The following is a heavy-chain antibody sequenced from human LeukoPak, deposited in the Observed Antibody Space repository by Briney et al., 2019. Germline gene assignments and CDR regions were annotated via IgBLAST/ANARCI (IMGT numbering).Heavy chain of an antibody. CDR3: ARDGLTEGRPTRFGANWFDP. V-gene: IGHV1-3*01. CDR1: GYTFTSYA. Sequence: GASVKVSCKASGYTFTSYAMHWVRQAPGQRLEWMGWINAGNGDTKYSQKFQGRVTITRDTSASTAYMELSSLRSEGTAVYYCARDGLTEGRPTRFGANWFDPWGQGTLVTVSS. CDR2: INAGNGDT. D-gene: IGHD3-10*01. J-gene: IGHJ5*02.